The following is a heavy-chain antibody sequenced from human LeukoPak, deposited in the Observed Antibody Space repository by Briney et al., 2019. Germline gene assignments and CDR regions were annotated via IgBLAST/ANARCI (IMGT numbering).Heavy chain of an antibody. Sequence: GGSLRLSCEVSGFTFSTYTMNWVRQAPGKGLEWVSYISSSSPIYYADSVKGRFIISRDNAKTSMYLQMNNLRAEDTALYYCVRDPAYAYSGAFDIWGQGTMVTVSS. D-gene: IGHD3-16*01. CDR2: ISSSSPI. CDR1: GFTFSTYT. V-gene: IGHV3-48*01. J-gene: IGHJ3*02. CDR3: VRDPAYAYSGAFDI.